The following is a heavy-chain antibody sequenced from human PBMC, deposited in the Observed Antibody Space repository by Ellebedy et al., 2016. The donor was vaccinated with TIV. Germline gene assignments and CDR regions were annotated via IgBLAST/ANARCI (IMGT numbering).Heavy chain of an antibody. V-gene: IGHV3-20*01. Sequence: GESLKISCAASGFTFDDYGMSWVRQAPGMGLEWVSGINWNGGSTGYADSVKGRFTISRDNAKNSLYLQMNSLRAEDTALYHCARGIVGAPDAFDIWGQGTMVTVSS. CDR2: INWNGGST. CDR1: GFTFDDYG. J-gene: IGHJ3*02. CDR3: ARGIVGAPDAFDI. D-gene: IGHD1-26*01.